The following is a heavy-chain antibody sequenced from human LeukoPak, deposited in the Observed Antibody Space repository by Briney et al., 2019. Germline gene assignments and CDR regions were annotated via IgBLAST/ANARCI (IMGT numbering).Heavy chain of an antibody. Sequence: GGSLRLSCAASGFTLDDYAMHWVRQAPGKGLEWVSGISWNSGSIGYADSVKGRFTISRDNAKNSLYLQMNSLRAEDTALYYCAKALIAAAGTRSGFDYWGQGTLVTVSS. CDR2: ISWNSGSI. CDR3: AKALIAAAGTRSGFDY. J-gene: IGHJ4*02. CDR1: GFTLDDYA. D-gene: IGHD6-13*01. V-gene: IGHV3-9*01.